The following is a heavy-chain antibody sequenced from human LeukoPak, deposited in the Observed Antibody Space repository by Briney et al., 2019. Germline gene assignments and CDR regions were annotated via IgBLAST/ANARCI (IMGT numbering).Heavy chain of an antibody. CDR1: GFTFGSYV. J-gene: IGHJ5*02. Sequence: GGSLRLSCAASGFTFGSYVMSWVRQAPGKGLEWVSAISGSGGSTYYADSVKGRFTISRDNSKNTLYLQMNSLRAEDTAVYYCAKDRLHNWFDPWGQGTLVTVSS. CDR3: AKDRLHNWFDP. V-gene: IGHV3-23*01. CDR2: ISGSGGST.